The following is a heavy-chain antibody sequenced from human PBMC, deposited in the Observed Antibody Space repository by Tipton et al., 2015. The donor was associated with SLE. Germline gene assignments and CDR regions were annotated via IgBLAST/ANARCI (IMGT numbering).Heavy chain of an antibody. CDR2: IFNSGST. D-gene: IGHD4-17*01. V-gene: IGHV4-59*11. CDR3: AGIGGKATVSPFYYYGMDV. CDR1: GASISSHY. Sequence: TLSLTCTVSGASISSHYWNWIRQSPGKGLEWIGYIFNSGSTNYNPSLKSRVTISVDTSKNQFSLRLKSVTAADTAVYYCAGIGGKATVSPFYYYGMDVWGQGTTVTVSS. J-gene: IGHJ6*02.